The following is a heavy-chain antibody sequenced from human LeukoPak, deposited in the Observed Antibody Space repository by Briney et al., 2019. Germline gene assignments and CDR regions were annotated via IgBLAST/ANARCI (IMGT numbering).Heavy chain of an antibody. Sequence: ASVKVSCKASGYTFTSYDINWVRQAAGQGLEWVGWMNPNSRNTGYAQKFQGRVTMTMNTAISTAYMELSSLRSDDTAVYYCARVYSDSSGYYVQGFDYWGQGTLVTVPS. J-gene: IGHJ4*02. V-gene: IGHV1-8*01. CDR1: GYTFTSYD. D-gene: IGHD3-22*01. CDR3: ARVYSDSSGYYVQGFDY. CDR2: MNPNSRNT.